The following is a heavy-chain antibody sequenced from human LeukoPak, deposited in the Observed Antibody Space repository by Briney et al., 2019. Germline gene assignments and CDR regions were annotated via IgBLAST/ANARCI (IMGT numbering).Heavy chain of an antibody. CDR1: GYTFISYG. CDR2: VSAYNGGT. J-gene: IGHJ5*02. Sequence: ASVKVSCKTSGYTFISYGISWVRQAPGQGLEWMGWVSAYNGGTKYAQKFQGRVAMTTDTSTNTAYMDLRSLRSDDTAVYYCARGARHKTMTDNWLDPWGRGTLVTVSS. CDR3: ARGARHKTMTDNWLDP. V-gene: IGHV1-18*01. D-gene: IGHD3-22*01.